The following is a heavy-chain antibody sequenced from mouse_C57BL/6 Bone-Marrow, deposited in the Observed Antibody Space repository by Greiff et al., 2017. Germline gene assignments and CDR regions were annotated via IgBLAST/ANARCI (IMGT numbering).Heavy chain of an antibody. CDR2: IYPGSGNT. CDR1: GYSFTSYY. CDR3: ARRGYGDPGAWFAY. Sequence: QVQLQQSGPELVKPGASVKISCKASGYSFTSYYIHWVKQRPGQGLEWIGWIYPGSGNTKYNEKFKGKATLTADTSSSTAYMQLSSLTSEDSAVYYCARRGYGDPGAWFAYWGQGTLVTVSA. D-gene: IGHD2-13*01. V-gene: IGHV1-66*01. J-gene: IGHJ3*01.